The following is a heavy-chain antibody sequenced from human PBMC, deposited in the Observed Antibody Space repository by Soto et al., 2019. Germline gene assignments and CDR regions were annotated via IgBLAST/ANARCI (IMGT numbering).Heavy chain of an antibody. CDR2: ISPLFSTT. Sequence: QVQLVQSGAEVKEPGSSVKVSCKATGDLFNNYAFNWVRQAPGQAPEWMGRISPLFSTTNYAQKSQGTVTTGADEVTTIVDLEVSNLESEATAMYYCAASSSVAAAGYFKFWGQGTLVTVSP. V-gene: IGHV1-69*01. CDR1: GDLFNNYA. D-gene: IGHD6-13*01. J-gene: IGHJ4*02. CDR3: AASSSVAAAGYFKF.